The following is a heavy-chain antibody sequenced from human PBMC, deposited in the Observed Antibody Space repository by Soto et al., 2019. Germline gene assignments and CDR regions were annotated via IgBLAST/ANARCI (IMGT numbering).Heavy chain of an antibody. CDR1: GFTFSSYG. J-gene: IGHJ4*02. V-gene: IGHV3-30*18. Sequence: QVQLVESGGGVVQPGRSLRLSCAASGFTFSSYGMHRVRQAPGKGLEWVAVISYDGSNKYYADSVKGRFTISRDNSKNTLYLQMNSLRAEDTAVYYCAKDLWELAYYFDYWGQGTLVTVSS. CDR2: ISYDGSNK. D-gene: IGHD1-26*01. CDR3: AKDLWELAYYFDY.